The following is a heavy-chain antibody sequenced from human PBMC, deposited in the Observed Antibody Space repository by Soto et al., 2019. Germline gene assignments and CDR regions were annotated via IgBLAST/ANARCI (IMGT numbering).Heavy chain of an antibody. J-gene: IGHJ1*01. V-gene: IGHV1-18*04. Sequence: VSCKAAGYTFTSYGIIWVRQAPGQGLEWMGWISAYNVNTNYAQKLQGRVTMTTDTSTSTAYMELRSLRSDDTAVYYCARDPGVHSSGYQSWGQGTLVTVSS. CDR1: GYTFTSYG. CDR2: ISAYNVNT. D-gene: IGHD3-22*01. CDR3: ARDPGVHSSGYQS.